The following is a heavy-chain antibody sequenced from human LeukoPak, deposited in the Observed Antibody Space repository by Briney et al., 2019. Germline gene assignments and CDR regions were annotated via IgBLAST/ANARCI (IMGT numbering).Heavy chain of an antibody. Sequence: GASVKVSCKASGGTFSSYAISWVRQAPGQGLEWMGGIIPIFGTANYAQKFQSRVTITADESTSTAYMELSGLRSEDTAVYYCAREGEYGHGPFDYWGQGTLVTVSS. V-gene: IGHV1-69*13. CDR3: AREGEYGHGPFDY. J-gene: IGHJ4*02. CDR2: IIPIFGTA. D-gene: IGHD3-16*01. CDR1: GGTFSSYA.